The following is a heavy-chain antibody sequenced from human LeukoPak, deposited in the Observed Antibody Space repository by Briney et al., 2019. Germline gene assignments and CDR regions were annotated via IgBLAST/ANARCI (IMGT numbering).Heavy chain of an antibody. D-gene: IGHD3-22*01. J-gene: IGHJ3*02. CDR3: AREASPITMIVVVITRTGGAFDI. CDR1: GGTFSSYA. CDR2: IIPILGIA. V-gene: IGHV1-69*04. Sequence: ASVKVYCKASGGTFSSYAISWVRQAPGQGPEWMGRIIPILGIANYAQKFQGRVTITADKSTSTAYMELSSLRSEDTAVYYCAREASPITMIVVVITRTGGAFDIWGQGTMVTVSS.